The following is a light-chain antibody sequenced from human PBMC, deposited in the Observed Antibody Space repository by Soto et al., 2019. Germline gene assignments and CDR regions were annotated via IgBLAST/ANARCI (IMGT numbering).Light chain of an antibody. CDR2: WAS. J-gene: IGKJ4*01. Sequence: DIVMTQSPDSLAVSLGERATINCKSSQSVLYSSNDKTYLAWYQQKPGQPPKLLIYWASTRASGVPDRFSGSGSGTDFTLTISSLQAEDVAVYYCQQYYSTPLTFGGGTKVDIK. V-gene: IGKV4-1*01. CDR3: QQYYSTPLT. CDR1: QSVLYSSNDKTY.